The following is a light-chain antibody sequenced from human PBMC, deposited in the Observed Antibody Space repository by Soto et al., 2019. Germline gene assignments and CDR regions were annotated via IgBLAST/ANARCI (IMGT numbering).Light chain of an antibody. CDR1: SSDVGGYNY. V-gene: IGLV2-14*01. J-gene: IGLJ2*01. Sequence: QSVLTQPDSVSGSPGQSITISCTGTSSDVGGYNYVSWYQQHPGKAPKLMIYDVSNRPSGVSNRFSGSKSGNTASLTISGLQAEDEAEYYCSSYTSSSTLVVFGGGTKLTVL. CDR2: DVS. CDR3: SSYTSSSTLVV.